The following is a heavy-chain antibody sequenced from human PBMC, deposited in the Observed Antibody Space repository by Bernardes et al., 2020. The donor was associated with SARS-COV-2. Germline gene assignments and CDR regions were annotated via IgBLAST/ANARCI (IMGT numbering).Heavy chain of an antibody. CDR1: GGTFNNYA. V-gene: IGHV1-69*13. J-gene: IGHJ5*02. CDR2: LIFMFGTT. D-gene: IGHD6-6*01. CDR3: ATEAARWENWFDP. Sequence: SVKVSCKASGGTFNNYAVSWVRQAPGQGLEWMGKLIFMFGTTNYAQKFQGRLMMTADDSTSTAYMELSRLTSEDTAIYYCATEAARWENWFDPWGQGTLVTVSS.